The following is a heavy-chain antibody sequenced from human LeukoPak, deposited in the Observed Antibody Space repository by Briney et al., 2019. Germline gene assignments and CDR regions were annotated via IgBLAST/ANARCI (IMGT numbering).Heavy chain of an antibody. Sequence: SETLSLTCTVSGGSISSYYWSWIRQPPGKGLEWVGYIYYSGSTNYNPSLKSRVTMSVDTSKNQFSLKLSSVTAADTAVYYCAVGRAVAGKYYYYYYYMDVWGKGTTVTVSS. CDR3: AVGRAVAGKYYYYYYYMDV. CDR2: IYYSGST. J-gene: IGHJ6*03. D-gene: IGHD6-19*01. V-gene: IGHV4-59*12. CDR1: GGSISSYY.